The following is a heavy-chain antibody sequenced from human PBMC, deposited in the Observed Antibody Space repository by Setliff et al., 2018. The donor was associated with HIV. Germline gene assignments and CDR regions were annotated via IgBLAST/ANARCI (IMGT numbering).Heavy chain of an antibody. Sequence: ASVKVSCKTSGYIFIRYYIFWVRQAPGQGLEWMGLINPSGGSTSYVQKLQDRVTMTRDTSTSTGDMELSSLSSEDTAVYFCARGGYGSGIYYPDYWGQGTLVTVSS. CDR2: INPSGGST. D-gene: IGHD3-10*01. V-gene: IGHV1-46*01. J-gene: IGHJ4*02. CDR1: GYIFIRYY. CDR3: ARGGYGSGIYYPDY.